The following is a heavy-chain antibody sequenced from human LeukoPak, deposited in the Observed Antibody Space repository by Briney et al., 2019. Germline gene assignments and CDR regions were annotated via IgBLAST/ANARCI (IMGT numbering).Heavy chain of an antibody. J-gene: IGHJ6*04. CDR2: IGTSSTTI. V-gene: IGHV3-48*01. D-gene: IGHD3-10*01. CDR1: GFTFSSYT. Sequence: GGSLRLSCAASGFTFSSYTMNWVRQPPGKGLEWVSNIGTSSTTIYYADSVKGRFTISRDNAKNSLYLQMNSLRAEDTAVYYCARDQGLLWGKGTTVTVSS. CDR3: ARDQGLL.